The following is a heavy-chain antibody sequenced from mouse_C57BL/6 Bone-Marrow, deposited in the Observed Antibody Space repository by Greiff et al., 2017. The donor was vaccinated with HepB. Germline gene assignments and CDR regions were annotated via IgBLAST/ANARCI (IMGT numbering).Heavy chain of an antibody. Sequence: EVMLVESGGDLVKPGGSLKLSCAASGFTFSSYGMPWVRQTPDKRLEWVATISSGGSYTNYPDSVKGRFTISRDNAKNTLYLQLSSLKTEDTAMYYCARGILRLAAASGMDYWGQGTSVTVSS. CDR2: ISSGGSYT. D-gene: IGHD1-1*01. CDR3: ARGILRLAAASGMDY. J-gene: IGHJ4*01. CDR1: GFTFSSYG. V-gene: IGHV5-6*01.